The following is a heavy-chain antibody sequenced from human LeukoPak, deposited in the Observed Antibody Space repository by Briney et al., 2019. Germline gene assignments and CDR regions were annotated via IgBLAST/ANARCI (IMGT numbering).Heavy chain of an antibody. CDR3: ARGGSPLGYGSSTSCYEGDNWFDP. D-gene: IGHD2-2*01. Sequence: ASVKVSCKASGYTFTSYDINWVRQATGQGLEWMGWMNPNSGNTGYAQKFQGRVTITRNTSISTAYMELSSLRSEDTAVYYCARGGSPLGYGSSTSCYEGDNWFDPWGQGTLVTVSS. CDR1: GYTFTSYD. J-gene: IGHJ5*02. V-gene: IGHV1-8*03. CDR2: MNPNSGNT.